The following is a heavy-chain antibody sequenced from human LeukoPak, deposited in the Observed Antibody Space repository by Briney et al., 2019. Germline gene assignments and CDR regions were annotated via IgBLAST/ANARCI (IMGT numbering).Heavy chain of an antibody. D-gene: IGHD3-22*01. V-gene: IGHV3-23*01. CDR1: GFTFSSYA. CDR3: ARKSSHFDSSGYFDY. J-gene: IGHJ4*02. CDR2: FGERGSSA. Sequence: GGSLRLSCSASGFTFSSYAMSWVRQAPGKGLEWVSTFGERGSSAYYADSVKGRFTVSRDNSKNTLSLQMNSLRVEDTAVYYCARKSSHFDSSGYFDYWGQGTLLTVSS.